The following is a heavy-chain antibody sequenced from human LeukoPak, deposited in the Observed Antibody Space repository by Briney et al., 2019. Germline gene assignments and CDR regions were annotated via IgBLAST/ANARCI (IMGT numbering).Heavy chain of an antibody. CDR1: EFTFSSYG. Sequence: GRSLRLSCAASEFTFSSYGMHWVRQAPGKGLEWVAVISSDGSNKYYADSVKGRFTISRDNSKNTLYLQMSSLSPEDTAVYYCAKDRKNYYPYYFDYWGQGTLVTVSS. CDR2: ISSDGSNK. J-gene: IGHJ4*02. V-gene: IGHV3-30*18. CDR3: AKDRKNYYPYYFDY. D-gene: IGHD1-26*01.